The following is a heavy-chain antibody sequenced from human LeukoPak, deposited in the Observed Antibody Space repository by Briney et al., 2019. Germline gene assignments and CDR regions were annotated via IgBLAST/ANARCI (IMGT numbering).Heavy chain of an antibody. D-gene: IGHD3/OR15-3a*01. CDR2: MYYSGAT. CDR1: GGSISRTSQY. J-gene: IGHJ4*02. Sequence: SETLSLTCTVPGGSISRTSQYWGWIRQPPENGLEWIGSMYYSGATYYNPSLKSRVTISLDTSKNQFSLTLTSVTAADTAVYYCVRLGRMGNVVYWGQGTLVPVSS. CDR3: VRLGRMGNVVY. V-gene: IGHV4-39*01.